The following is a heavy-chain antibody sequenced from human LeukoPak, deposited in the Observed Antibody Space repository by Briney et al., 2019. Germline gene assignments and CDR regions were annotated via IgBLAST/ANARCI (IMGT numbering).Heavy chain of an antibody. D-gene: IGHD1-26*01. CDR2: VYSENT. CDR1: GGSISSYY. CDR3: ARGLEVRARVGYHYYMDV. Sequence: SETLSLTCTVSGGSISSYYWSWIRQPPGKGLEWIGAVYSENTYYNPSLKSRVSISVDTSKNQFSLTMSSVTAADTAVHFCARGLEVRARVGYHYYMDVWGKGTTVTVSS. V-gene: IGHV4-59*12. J-gene: IGHJ6*03.